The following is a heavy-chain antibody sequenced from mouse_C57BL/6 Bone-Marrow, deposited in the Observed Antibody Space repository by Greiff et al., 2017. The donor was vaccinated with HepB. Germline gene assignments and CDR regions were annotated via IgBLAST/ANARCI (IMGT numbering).Heavy chain of an antibody. CDR3: ASGYYGSSQYYFDY. CDR2: IYPGSGST. V-gene: IGHV1-55*01. Sequence: VQLQQPGAELVKPGASVKMSCKASGYTFTSYWITWVKQRPGQGLEWIGDIYPGSGSTNYNEKFKSKATLTVDTSSSTAYMQLSSLTSEDSAVYYCASGYYGSSQYYFDYWGQGTTLTVSS. CDR1: GYTFTSYW. J-gene: IGHJ2*01. D-gene: IGHD1-1*01.